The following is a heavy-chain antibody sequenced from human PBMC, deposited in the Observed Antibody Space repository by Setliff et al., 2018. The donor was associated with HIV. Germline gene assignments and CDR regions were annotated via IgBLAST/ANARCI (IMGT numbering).Heavy chain of an antibody. V-gene: IGHV4-59*08. J-gene: IGHJ4*02. D-gene: IGHD5-12*01. CDR1: GGSLSSYS. CDR3: ASDISPDDGYNRLHYFDY. CDR2: IDDSGNT. Sequence: SETLSLTCIVSGGSLSSYSWSWIRQPPGKGLEWIGYIDDSGNTNYNPSLKSRVTMSVDTSKNQFSLRLNSVTAADTAVYYCASDISPDDGYNRLHYFDYWGQGTLVTVSS.